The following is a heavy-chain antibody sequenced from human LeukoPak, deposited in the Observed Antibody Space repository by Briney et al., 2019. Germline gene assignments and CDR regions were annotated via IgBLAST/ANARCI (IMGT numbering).Heavy chain of an antibody. CDR3: AKNRRCSSTSCYEFYFDY. J-gene: IGHJ4*02. V-gene: IGHV3-30*02. CDR2: IRYDGSNK. CDR1: GLTFSSYG. D-gene: IGHD2-2*01. Sequence: PGGSLRLSCAASGLTFSSYGMHWVRQAPGKGLEWVAFIRYDGSNKYYADSVKGRFAISRDNSKNTLYLQMNSLRAEDTAVYYCAKNRRCSSTSCYEFYFDYWGQGTLVTVSS.